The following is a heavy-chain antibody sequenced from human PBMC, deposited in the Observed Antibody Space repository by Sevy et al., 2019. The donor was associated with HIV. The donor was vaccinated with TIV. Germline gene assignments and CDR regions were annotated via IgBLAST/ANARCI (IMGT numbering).Heavy chain of an antibody. V-gene: IGHV5-51*01. J-gene: IGHJ6*03. CDR2: ISPGDSDT. Sequence: GESLKISCKGSGYSFTTYWIGWVRQMPGKGLEWMGIISPGDSDTRYSRSFQGQVTISADKSISTAYLQWISLKASDIAMYYCARVGKPSYYYDSFNYYYYMDVWGKGTTVTVSS. D-gene: IGHD3-22*01. CDR1: GYSFTTYW. CDR3: ARVGKPSYYYDSFNYYYYMDV.